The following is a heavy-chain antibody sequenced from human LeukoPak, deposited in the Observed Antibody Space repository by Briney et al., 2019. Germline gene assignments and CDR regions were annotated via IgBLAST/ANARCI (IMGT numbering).Heavy chain of an antibody. J-gene: IGHJ5*02. CDR3: ARGKYYYDSSGPLFDP. CDR2: IYSSGST. V-gene: IGHV4-59*11. D-gene: IGHD3-22*01. Sequence: SETLSLTCTVSGASISSHYWSWIRQPPGKGLEWIGYIYSSGSTSYNPSLKSRVTISVDTSKNQFSLKLSSVTAADTAVYYCARGKYYYDSSGPLFDPWGQGTLVTVSS. CDR1: GASISSHY.